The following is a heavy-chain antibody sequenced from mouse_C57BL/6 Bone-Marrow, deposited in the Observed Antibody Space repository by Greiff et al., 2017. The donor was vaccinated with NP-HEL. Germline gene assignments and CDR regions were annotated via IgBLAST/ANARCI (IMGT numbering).Heavy chain of an antibody. D-gene: IGHD4-1*01. V-gene: IGHV1-81*01. Sequence: QVHVKQSGAELARPGASVKLSCKASGYTFTSYGISWVKQRTGQGLEWIGEIYPRSGNTYYTEKFKGKATLPADKSSSTAYMELRSLTSEDSAVYFCARGLGQAYWGQGTLVSVSA. CDR3: ARGLGQAY. CDR2: IYPRSGNT. CDR1: GYTFTSYG. J-gene: IGHJ3*01.